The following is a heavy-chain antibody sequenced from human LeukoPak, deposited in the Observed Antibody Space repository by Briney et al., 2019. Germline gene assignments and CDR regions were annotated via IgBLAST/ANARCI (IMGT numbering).Heavy chain of an antibody. CDR2: IYYSGST. V-gene: IGHV4-39*01. D-gene: IGHD6-13*01. Sequence: PSETLSLTCTVSGGSISSSSYYWGWIRQPPGKGLEWIGSIYYSGSTYYNPSLKSRVTISVDTSRNQFSLKLSSVTAADTAVYYCARHNSFGSSWYYFDYWGQGTLVTVSS. CDR1: GGSISSSSYY. CDR3: ARHNSFGSSWYYFDY. J-gene: IGHJ4*02.